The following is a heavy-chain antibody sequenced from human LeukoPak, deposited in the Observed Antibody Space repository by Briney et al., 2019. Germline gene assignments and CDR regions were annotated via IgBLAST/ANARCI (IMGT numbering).Heavy chain of an antibody. CDR3: ARGIAARLKWFDP. V-gene: IGHV4-34*01. D-gene: IGHD6-6*01. Sequence: SETLSLTCTVSGGSLSPYYWSWIRQSPGKGLEWIGEINHSGSTNYNPSLKSRVTISVDTSKNQFSLKLSSVTAADTAVYYCARGIAARLKWFDPWGQGTLVTVSS. J-gene: IGHJ5*02. CDR1: GGSLSPYY. CDR2: INHSGST.